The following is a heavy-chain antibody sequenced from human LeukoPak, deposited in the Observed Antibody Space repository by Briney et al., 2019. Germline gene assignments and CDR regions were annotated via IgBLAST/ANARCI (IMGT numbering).Heavy chain of an antibody. D-gene: IGHD5-18*01. CDR2: IIPIFGTA. CDR3: ARGPLLQLIWFDP. Sequence: GASVKVSCKASGGTFSSYAISWVRQAPGQGLEWMGRIIPIFGTANYAQKFQGRVTITKDESTSTAYMELSSLRSEDTAVYYCARGPLLQLIWFDPWGQGTLVTVSS. CDR1: GGTFSSYA. V-gene: IGHV1-69*05. J-gene: IGHJ5*02.